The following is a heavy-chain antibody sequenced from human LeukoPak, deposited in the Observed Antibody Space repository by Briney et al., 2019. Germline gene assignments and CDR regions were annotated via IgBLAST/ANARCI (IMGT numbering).Heavy chain of an antibody. Sequence: SETLSLTCTVSGGSISSGGYYWSWIRQHPGKGLEWIGYIYYSGSTYYNPSLKSRVTISVDTSKNQFSLKLSSVTAAGTAVYYCARDRYTVVSWYFDLWGRGTLVTVSS. CDR1: GGSISSGGYY. D-gene: IGHD4-23*01. CDR3: ARDRYTVVSWYFDL. CDR2: IYYSGST. V-gene: IGHV4-31*03. J-gene: IGHJ2*01.